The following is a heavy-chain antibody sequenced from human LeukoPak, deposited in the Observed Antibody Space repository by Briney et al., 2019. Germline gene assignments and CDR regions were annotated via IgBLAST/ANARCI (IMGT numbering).Heavy chain of an antibody. V-gene: IGHV3-66*01. CDR3: ARVGGVDTAMVDY. J-gene: IGHJ4*02. CDR2: IYSGGST. D-gene: IGHD5-18*01. CDR1: GFTVSSNY. Sequence: GGSLRLSCAASGFTVSSNYMSWVRRAPGKGLEWVSVIYSGGSTYYADSVKGRFTISRDNSKNTLYLQMNSLRAEDTAVYYCARVGGVDTAMVDYWGQGTLVTVSS.